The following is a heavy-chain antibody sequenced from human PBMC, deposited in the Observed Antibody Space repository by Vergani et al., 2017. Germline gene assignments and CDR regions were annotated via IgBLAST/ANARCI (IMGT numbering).Heavy chain of an antibody. J-gene: IGHJ6*02. CDR2: IYTSGST. CDR1: GGSISSGSYY. Sequence: QVQLQESGPGLVKPSQTLSLTCTVSGGSISSGSYYWSWIRQPAGKGLEWIGRIYTSGSTNYNPSLKSRVTISVDTSKNQFSLKLSSVTAADTAVYYCARTGGRVGMDVWGQXP. D-gene: IGHD2-8*02. CDR3: ARTGGRVGMDV. V-gene: IGHV4-61*02.